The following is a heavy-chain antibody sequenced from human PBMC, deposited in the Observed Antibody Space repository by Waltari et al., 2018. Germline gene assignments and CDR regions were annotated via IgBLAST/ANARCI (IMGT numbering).Heavy chain of an antibody. Sequence: QVQLVQSGAEVKKPGASVNISCKASGYTFANFHIHWVRQAPGHGLEWMGKINPSGGSAGYLQKFQGRITMTREMSTGTVYMELSSLTYEDTAVYFCARVAPGPYYFDSWGQGTLVTVSS. J-gene: IGHJ4*02. CDR1: GYTFANFH. V-gene: IGHV1-46*01. CDR3: ARVAPGPYYFDS. CDR2: INPSGGSA.